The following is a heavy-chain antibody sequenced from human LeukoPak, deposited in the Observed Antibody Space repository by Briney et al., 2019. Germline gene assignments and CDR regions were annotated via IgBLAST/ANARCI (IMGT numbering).Heavy chain of an antibody. J-gene: IGHJ4*02. V-gene: IGHV3-21*01. D-gene: IGHD3-22*01. CDR2: ISSSSRSYI. Sequence: PGGSLRLSCAASGFTFSSYSMNWVRQAPGKGLEWVSSISSSSRSYIYYADSVKGRFTISRDNAKNSLYLQMNSLRAEDTAVYFCARDYLDSSGYYYDYWGQGTLVTVSS. CDR1: GFTFSSYS. CDR3: ARDYLDSSGYYYDY.